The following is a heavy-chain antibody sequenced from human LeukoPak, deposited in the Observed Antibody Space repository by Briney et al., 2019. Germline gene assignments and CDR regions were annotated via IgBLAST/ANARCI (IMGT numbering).Heavy chain of an antibody. CDR3: ARSLGYCSGGSCFPFDY. V-gene: IGHV3-7*04. CDR1: GFTFSTYW. Sequence: GESLRLSCAASGFTFSTYWMTWVRQAPGQGLEWVANIKQYGSEKYYVDSVKGRFTISRDNAKNSLYLKVNSLRAEDTAVYYCARSLGYCSGGSCFPFDYWGQGTLVTVSS. CDR2: IKQYGSEK. J-gene: IGHJ4*02. D-gene: IGHD2-15*01.